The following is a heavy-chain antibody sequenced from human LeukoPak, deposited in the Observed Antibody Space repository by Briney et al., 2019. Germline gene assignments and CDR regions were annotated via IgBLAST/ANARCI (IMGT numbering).Heavy chain of an antibody. V-gene: IGHV3-74*01. CDR1: GFSISPYW. J-gene: IGHJ4*02. CDR2: ISSDGSTT. D-gene: IGHD3/OR15-3a*01. CDR3: ARDRRTFDY. Sequence: GGSLRLSCAASGFSISPYWMHWVRQAPGKGLLWVSRISSDGSTTNYADSVMGRFTISRDNAKNTLYLQMNSLKADDTAVYYCARDRRTFDYWGQGTLVTVSS.